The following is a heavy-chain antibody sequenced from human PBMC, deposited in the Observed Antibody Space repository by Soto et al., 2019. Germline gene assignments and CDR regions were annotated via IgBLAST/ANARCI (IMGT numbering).Heavy chain of an antibody. CDR3: AKGRPGVAAAPDY. Sequence: GGSLRLSCAASWFTFSDYAMAWVRQAPGKGLEWVSSASGSGSGTYYADSVKGRFTISRDNSKNTLFLHMTNLTAGDTALYFCAKGRPGVAAAPDYWGQGTLVTVSS. CDR1: WFTFSDYA. V-gene: IGHV3-23*01. CDR2: ASGSGSGT. J-gene: IGHJ4*02. D-gene: IGHD2-21*01.